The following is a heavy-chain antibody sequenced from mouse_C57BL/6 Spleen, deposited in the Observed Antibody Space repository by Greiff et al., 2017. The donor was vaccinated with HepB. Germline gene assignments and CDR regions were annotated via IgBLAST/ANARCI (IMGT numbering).Heavy chain of an antibody. CDR1: GYAFSSSW. J-gene: IGHJ2*02. D-gene: IGHD1-1*01. CDR2: IYPGDGDT. CDR3: ARDYYCSIYFDY. Sequence: QVQLQQSGPELVKPGASVKISCKASGYAFSSSWMNWVKQRPGKGLEWIGRIYPGDGDTNYNGKFKGKATLTADKSSSTAYMQLSSLTSEDSAVYFCARDYYCSIYFDYWGQGTSLTVSS. V-gene: IGHV1-82*01.